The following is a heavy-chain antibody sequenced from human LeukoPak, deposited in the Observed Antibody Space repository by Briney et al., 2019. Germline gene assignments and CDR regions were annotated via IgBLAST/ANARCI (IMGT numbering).Heavy chain of an antibody. D-gene: IGHD2-2*01. V-gene: IGHV4-39*07. CDR2: IFYSGST. CDR1: SGSISTSNYY. Sequence: SETLSLTCTVSSGSISTSNYYWGWVRQPPGKALEWIGNIFYSGSTYYSPSLKSRVTISLDTSRNQFSLKLSSVTAADTAVYYCARLQAPYCSSTSCYHYYYYYYMDVWGKGTTVTISS. CDR3: ARLQAPYCSSTSCYHYYYYYYMDV. J-gene: IGHJ6*03.